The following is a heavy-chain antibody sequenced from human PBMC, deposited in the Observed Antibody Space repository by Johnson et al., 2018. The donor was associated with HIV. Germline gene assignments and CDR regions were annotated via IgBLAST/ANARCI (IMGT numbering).Heavy chain of an antibody. CDR1: GFTFSSYW. J-gene: IGHJ3*02. Sequence: VQLVESGGGLVQPGKSLRLSCEASGFTFSSYWMNWVRQAPGKGLEWLANINQDGSEKYYVDSVKGRFTISRDNAKNSLYLQMNSLRAEDTAVYYCARVRGKIPRGAFDIWGQGTMVTVSS. V-gene: IGHV3-7*05. CDR2: INQDGSEK. D-gene: IGHD3-10*01. CDR3: ARVRGKIPRGAFDI.